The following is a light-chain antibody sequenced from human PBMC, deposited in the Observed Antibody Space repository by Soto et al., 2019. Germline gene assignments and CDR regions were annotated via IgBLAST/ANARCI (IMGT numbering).Light chain of an antibody. CDR1: QSVSSRS. Sequence: EIVLTQSPGTLSLSPGERATLSCRASQSVSSRSLAWYQQKPGQAPRLLISGASSRAADIPARFSGSGSGTDFTLTISSLEPEDFAVYYCQQRSNWPPITFGQGTRLEIK. CDR3: QQRSNWPPIT. J-gene: IGKJ5*01. CDR2: GAS. V-gene: IGKV3D-20*02.